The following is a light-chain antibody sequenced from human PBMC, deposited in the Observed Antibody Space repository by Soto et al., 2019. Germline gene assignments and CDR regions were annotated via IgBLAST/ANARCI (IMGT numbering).Light chain of an antibody. V-gene: IGLV2-8*01. CDR1: SLHVGAYNF. CDR3: SSYAGSKNLI. Sequence: QSALTQPPSASGSPGKSFTISCPRNSLHVGAYNFVSWYQQHPGKAPILMIYAVYKRTAGVPDRFSGSKSGNTAYLTVSGLQAEDEADYYCSSYAGSKNLIFGGGAKLTVL. J-gene: IGLJ2*01. CDR2: AVY.